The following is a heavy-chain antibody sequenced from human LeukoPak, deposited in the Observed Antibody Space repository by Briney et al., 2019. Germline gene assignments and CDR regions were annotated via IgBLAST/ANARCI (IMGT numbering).Heavy chain of an antibody. Sequence: SVKVSCKASGGTFSSYAISWVRQAPGQGLEWMGGIIPIFGTANYAQKFQGRVTITADKSTSTAYMELSSLRSEDTAVYYCARAVRVVITSSTYYFNYWGQGTLVTVSS. CDR1: GGTFSSYA. V-gene: IGHV1-69*06. CDR2: IIPIFGTA. J-gene: IGHJ4*02. CDR3: ARAVRVVITSSTYYFNY. D-gene: IGHD3-22*01.